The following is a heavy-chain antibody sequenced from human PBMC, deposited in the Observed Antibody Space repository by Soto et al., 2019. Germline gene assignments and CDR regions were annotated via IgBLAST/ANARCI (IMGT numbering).Heavy chain of an antibody. CDR1: GFSFSSYS. CDR3: AKLASRYGDFTTYHDY. Sequence: PGGSLRLSCAASGFSFSSYSMNWVRQAPGKGLEWVSSISGSGSYMYYTDSVKGRFTISRDNAKNSLYLQMNSLRAEDTAVYYCAKLASRYGDFTTYHDYWGQGTLVTVSS. J-gene: IGHJ4*02. CDR2: ISGSGSYM. D-gene: IGHD4-17*01. V-gene: IGHV3-21*04.